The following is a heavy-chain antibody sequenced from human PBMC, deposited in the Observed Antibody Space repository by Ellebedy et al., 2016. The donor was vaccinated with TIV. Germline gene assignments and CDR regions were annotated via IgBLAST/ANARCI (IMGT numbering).Heavy chain of an antibody. V-gene: IGHV4-30-4*01. Sequence: SETLSLTCTVSGGSISSGDYYWSWIRQPPGKGLEWIGYIYYSGSTYYNPSLKSRVTISVDTSKNQFSLKLSSVTAADTAVYYCARGGSTYDFWSGYYIDYWGQGTLVTVSS. CDR3: ARGGSTYDFWSGYYIDY. J-gene: IGHJ4*02. CDR1: GGSISSGDYY. D-gene: IGHD3-3*01. CDR2: IYYSGST.